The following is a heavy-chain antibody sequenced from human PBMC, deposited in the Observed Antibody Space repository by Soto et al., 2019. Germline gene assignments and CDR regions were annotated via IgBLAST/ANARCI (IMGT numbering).Heavy chain of an antibody. Sequence: PSETLSLTCPVSGGSVSSGSYYWSWIRQPPGKGLEWIWYIYYSGSTNYNPSLKSRVTISVDTSKNQFSLKLSSVTAADTAVYYCAAGFEWLDYYYGMDVWGQGTTVTVSS. V-gene: IGHV4-61*01. J-gene: IGHJ6*02. CDR3: AAGFEWLDYYYGMDV. D-gene: IGHD3-3*01. CDR1: GGSVSSGSYY. CDR2: IYYSGST.